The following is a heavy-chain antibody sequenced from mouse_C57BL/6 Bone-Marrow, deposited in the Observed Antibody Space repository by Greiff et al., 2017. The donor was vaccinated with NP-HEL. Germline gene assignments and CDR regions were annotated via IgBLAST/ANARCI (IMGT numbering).Heavy chain of an antibody. CDR2: IYPGSGST. CDR3: AIHFITTVVATRIWFDD. CDR1: GYTFTSYW. J-gene: IGHJ2*01. V-gene: IGHV1-55*01. D-gene: IGHD1-1*01. Sequence: VQLQQPGAELVKPGASVKMSCKASGYTFTSYWITWVQQRPGQGLEWIGDIYPGSGSTNYNEKFKSKATLTVDTSSSTAYMQLSSLTSEDSAVYYCAIHFITTVVATRIWFDDWGQGTTLTGSS.